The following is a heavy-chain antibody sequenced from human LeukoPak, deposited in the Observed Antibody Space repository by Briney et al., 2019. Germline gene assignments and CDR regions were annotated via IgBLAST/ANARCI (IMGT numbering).Heavy chain of an antibody. J-gene: IGHJ4*02. D-gene: IGHD3-22*01. CDR1: GGSFSGYY. V-gene: IGHV4-34*01. Sequence: SETLSLTFAVYGGSFSGYYWSWIRQPPGKGLEWIGEINHSGSTNYNPSLKSRVTISVDTSKNQFSLKLSSVTAADTAVYYCARERRGRYYDSSGYVFDYWGQGTLVTVSS. CDR2: INHSGST. CDR3: ARERRGRYYDSSGYVFDY.